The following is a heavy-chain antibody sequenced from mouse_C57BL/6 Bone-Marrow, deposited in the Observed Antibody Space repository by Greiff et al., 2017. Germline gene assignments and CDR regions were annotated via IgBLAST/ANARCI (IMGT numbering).Heavy chain of an antibody. Sequence: VQLQQSGAELARPGASVKLSCKASGYTFTSYGISWVKQRTGQGLEWIGEIYPRSGSTYYNEKFKGKATLTADNSSSTAYMELRSLTSEDSAVFFCAGGYYYGSSHFDYWGQGTTLTVSS. CDR1: GYTFTSYG. CDR3: AGGYYYGSSHFDY. D-gene: IGHD1-1*01. J-gene: IGHJ2*01. CDR2: IYPRSGST. V-gene: IGHV1-81*01.